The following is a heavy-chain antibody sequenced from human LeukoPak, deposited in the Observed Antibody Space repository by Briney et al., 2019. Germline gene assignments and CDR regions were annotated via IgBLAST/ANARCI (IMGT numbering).Heavy chain of an antibody. CDR1: GFTISDYF. CDR3: ARDPLLIWGSVGAFDV. CDR2: LSNSGRTI. D-gene: IGHD3-16*01. Sequence: GGSLRLSCAASGFTISDYFMSWIRQAPGKGLEWISYLSNSGRTIYYADSVKGRFTISRDNAKNSLYLQMNSLRAEDTAVYYCARDPLLIWGSVGAFDVWGQGTMVTVSS. J-gene: IGHJ3*01. V-gene: IGHV3-11*01.